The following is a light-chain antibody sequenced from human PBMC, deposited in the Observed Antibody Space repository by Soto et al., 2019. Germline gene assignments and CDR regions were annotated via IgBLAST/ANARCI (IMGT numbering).Light chain of an antibody. Sequence: EIVLTQSPDTLSLSPGERATLSCRASQSVSSSFLAWYHQKPGQAPRILIYRASSRATGIPDRFTGSGSGTDFTLTISRLEPEDFAVYYCQQYESSPLTFGGGTKVEIK. J-gene: IGKJ4*01. CDR3: QQYESSPLT. CDR2: RAS. CDR1: QSVSSSF. V-gene: IGKV3-20*01.